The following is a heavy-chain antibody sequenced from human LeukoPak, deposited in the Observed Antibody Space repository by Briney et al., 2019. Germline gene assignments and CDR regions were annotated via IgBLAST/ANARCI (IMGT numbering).Heavy chain of an antibody. D-gene: IGHD5-18*01. CDR2: INPNSGAT. Sequence: GASVKVSCKASGFTVTGYYMHWVRQAPGQGLEWMGWINPNSGATNYAQKFQGRVTMTRDTSIRTVCMELSRLRSDDTAVYYCTRGGPEGSGYSYGSHDYGGEGTLVTVSS. V-gene: IGHV1-2*02. CDR1: GFTVTGYY. J-gene: IGHJ4*02. CDR3: TRGGPEGSGYSYGSHDY.